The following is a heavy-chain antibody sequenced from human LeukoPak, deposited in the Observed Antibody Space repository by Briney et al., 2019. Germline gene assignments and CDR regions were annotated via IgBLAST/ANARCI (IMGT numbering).Heavy chain of an antibody. CDR1: GDSVSSNNNA. CDR2: TYFRSRWYY. V-gene: IGHV6-1*01. Sequence: SQTLSLTCAISGDSVSSNNNAWNWMRQSPSRGLEWLGRTYFRSRWYYDYAVSVKSQITLNADTSMNQFSLQLNSVTPEDTAVYYCARAVGANTFDYWGQGILVTVSS. D-gene: IGHD1-26*01. J-gene: IGHJ4*02. CDR3: ARAVGANTFDY.